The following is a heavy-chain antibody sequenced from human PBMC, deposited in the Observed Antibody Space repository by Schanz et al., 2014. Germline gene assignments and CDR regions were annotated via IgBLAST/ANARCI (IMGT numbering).Heavy chain of an antibody. CDR3: AREPLSGYNWFDP. CDR1: GGSVSSGGDY. J-gene: IGHJ5*02. CDR2: ISYSGST. D-gene: IGHD6-25*01. V-gene: IGHV4-31*03. Sequence: QVQLQESGPGLVKPSQTLSLTCTVSGGSVSSGGDYWSRIRQHPGKGLEWIGFISYSGSTNYNPSLKSRVTIPLAASKNQSSLNLISVTAADTAVYYCAREPLSGYNWFDPWGQGSLVTVSS.